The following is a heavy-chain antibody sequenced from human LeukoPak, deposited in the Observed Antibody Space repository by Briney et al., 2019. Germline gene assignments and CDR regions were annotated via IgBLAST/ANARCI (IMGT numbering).Heavy chain of an antibody. CDR1: GGSISSSGYY. CDR2: VYYSGNT. V-gene: IGHV4-39*01. CDR3: ARTSGRGSVDPGTSGYVDS. J-gene: IGHJ4*02. D-gene: IGHD3-22*01. Sequence: SETLSPTCTVSGGSISSSGYYWDWIRQPPGKGLEWIGSVYYSGNTYYKSSLESRVTISVDTSNNRFSLKLNSVTAADTGTYYCARTSGRGSVDPGTSGYVDSWGQGSLVTVSS.